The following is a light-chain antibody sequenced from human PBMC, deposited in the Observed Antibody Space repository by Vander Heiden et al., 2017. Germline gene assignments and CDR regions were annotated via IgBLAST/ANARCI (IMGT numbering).Light chain of an antibody. V-gene: IGKV3-11*01. CDR1: QSVSSY. CDR2: DAS. Sequence: EIVLTPSPATLSLSPGARATLSCTASQSVSSYLAWYQQKPGQAPRLLIYDASNRATGIPARFSGSGSGTDFTLTISSLEPEDFAVYYCQQRSNWPLTFGGGTKVEIK. J-gene: IGKJ4*01. CDR3: QQRSNWPLT.